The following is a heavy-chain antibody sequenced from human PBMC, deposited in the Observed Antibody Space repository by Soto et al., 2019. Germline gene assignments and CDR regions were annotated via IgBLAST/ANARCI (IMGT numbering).Heavy chain of an antibody. D-gene: IGHD3-22*01. CDR2: IYHSGST. CDR3: ARGAYYYDSSGYYWSYFDY. Sequence: LSLTCAVSGGSISSGGYSWSWIRQPPGKGLEWIGYIYHSGSTYYNPSLKSRVTISVDRSKNQFSLKLSSVTAADTAVYYCARGAYYYDSSGYYWSYFDYWGQGTLVTVSS. CDR1: GGSISSGGYS. J-gene: IGHJ4*02. V-gene: IGHV4-30-2*01.